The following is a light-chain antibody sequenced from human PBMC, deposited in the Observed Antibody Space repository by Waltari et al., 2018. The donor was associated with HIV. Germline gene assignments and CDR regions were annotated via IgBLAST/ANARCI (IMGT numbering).Light chain of an antibody. CDR3: AVWDDSLRSVL. CDR2: TNI. V-gene: IGLV1-44*01. CDR1: SSNIASNP. J-gene: IGLJ3*02. Sequence: QSVRPKPPSASGTPGQRVNISCSGVSSNIASNPVNGYRQSPGEAPKLLMYTNIQRPSGVPDRFSGSKSGTSASLAISGLQSEDEADFYCAVWDDSLRSVLFGGGTRLTVL.